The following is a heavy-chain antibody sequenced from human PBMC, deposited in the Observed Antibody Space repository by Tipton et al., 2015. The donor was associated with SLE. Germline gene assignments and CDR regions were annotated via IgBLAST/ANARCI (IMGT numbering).Heavy chain of an antibody. CDR1: GAAFSTYY. CDR3: ARSDGGY. J-gene: IGHJ4*02. Sequence: TLSLTCAVNGAAFSTYYWTWIRQPPGKGLEWIGEINHRGSTTYNPSLTSRVIISADTSKNQFSLRLTSVTAADTATYYCARSDGGYWGQGTLVTVSS. CDR2: INHRGST. V-gene: IGHV4-34*01. D-gene: IGHD3-16*01.